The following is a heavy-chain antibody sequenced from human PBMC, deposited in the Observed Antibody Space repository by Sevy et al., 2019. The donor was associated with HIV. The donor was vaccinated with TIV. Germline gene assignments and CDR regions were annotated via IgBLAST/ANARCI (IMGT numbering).Heavy chain of an antibody. D-gene: IGHD6-19*01. J-gene: IGHJ4*02. V-gene: IGHV3-66*02. Sequence: GGSPRLSCAISGFTVNDKYIIWVRQAPGKGLEWVSVIFSSGSTYYADSAKGRFTISRDNSKNTVDLQMNSVRAEDTAVYYCVSLFLSYRSGWSYFDYWGQGTLVTVSS. CDR1: GFTVNDKY. CDR2: IFSSGST. CDR3: VSLFLSYRSGWSYFDY.